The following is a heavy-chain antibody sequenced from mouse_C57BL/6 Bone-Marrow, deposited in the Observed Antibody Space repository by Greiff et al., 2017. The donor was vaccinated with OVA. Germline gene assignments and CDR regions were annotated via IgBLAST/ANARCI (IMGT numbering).Heavy chain of an antibody. D-gene: IGHD1-1*02. V-gene: IGHV1-50*01. Sequence: QVQLQQPGAELVKPGASVKLSCKASGYTFTSYWMQWVKQRPGQGLEWIGEIAPSDSYTNYNQKFKGKATLTVDTSSSTAYMQLSSLTSEDSAVYYCAREGQYGPFAYWGQGTLVTVSA. CDR2: IAPSDSYT. J-gene: IGHJ3*01. CDR3: AREGQYGPFAY. CDR1: GYTFTSYW.